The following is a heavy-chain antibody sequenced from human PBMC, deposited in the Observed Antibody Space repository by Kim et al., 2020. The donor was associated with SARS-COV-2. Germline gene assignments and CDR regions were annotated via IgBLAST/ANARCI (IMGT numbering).Heavy chain of an antibody. J-gene: IGHJ2*01. D-gene: IGHD3-3*01. CDR3: ARESFNFWSGYLNWYFDL. Sequence: VKGRFTISRDNAKTSLYLKMNSLRAEDTAVYYCARESFNFWSGYLNWYFDLWGRGTLVTVSS. V-gene: IGHV3-11*06.